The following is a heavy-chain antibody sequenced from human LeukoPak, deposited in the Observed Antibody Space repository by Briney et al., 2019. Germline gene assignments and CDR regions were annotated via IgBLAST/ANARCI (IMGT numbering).Heavy chain of an antibody. V-gene: IGHV1-3*01. D-gene: IGHD2-15*01. Sequence: GASVKVSCKASGYISTDYAIHWLRQAPGQRPEWMGWMNGGNGNTKYSQKFQGRITLIRDTSAATAYMELSSLRHDDLAVYYCARGRGTSGSNRDFYYYYYMDVWGKGTTVTVSS. CDR3: ARGRGTSGSNRDFYYYYYMDV. CDR1: GYISTDYA. J-gene: IGHJ6*03. CDR2: MNGGNGNT.